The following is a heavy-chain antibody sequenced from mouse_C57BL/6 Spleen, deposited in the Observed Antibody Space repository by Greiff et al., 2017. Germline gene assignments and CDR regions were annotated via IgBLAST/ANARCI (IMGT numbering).Heavy chain of an antibody. CDR2: IRLKSDNYAT. CDR3: TGGGYYDY. D-gene: IGHD2-3*01. CDR1: GFTFSDYW. J-gene: IGHJ2*01. V-gene: IGHV6-3*01. Sequence: EVQLVESGGGLVQPGGSMKLSCVASGFTFSDYWMNWVRQSPEKGLEWVAEIRLKSDNYATHYAESVKGRFTISRDVSRHSVYLQMNNLRAEDTVIYYCTGGGYYDYWGQGTTLTVSS.